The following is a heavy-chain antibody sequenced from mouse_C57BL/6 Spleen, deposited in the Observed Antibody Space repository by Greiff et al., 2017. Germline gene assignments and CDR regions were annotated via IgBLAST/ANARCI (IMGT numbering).Heavy chain of an antibody. CDR2: ISSGGSYT. V-gene: IGHV5-6*01. CDR1: GFTFSSYG. Sequence: EVKLVESGGDLVKPGGSLTLSCAASGFTFSSYGMSWVRQTPDKRLEWVATISSGGSYTYYPDSVKGRFTISRDNAKNTLYLQMSSLKSEDTAMYYCARTYSNHAMDYWGQGTSVTVSS. J-gene: IGHJ4*01. CDR3: ARTYSNHAMDY. D-gene: IGHD2-5*01.